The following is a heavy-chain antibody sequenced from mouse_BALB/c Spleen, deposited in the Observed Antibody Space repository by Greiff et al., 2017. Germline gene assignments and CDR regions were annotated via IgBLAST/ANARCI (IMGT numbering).Heavy chain of an antibody. D-gene: IGHD4-1*01. CDR1: GYTFTSYW. CDR3: AISRTGYAMDY. J-gene: IGHJ4*01. V-gene: IGHV1-7*01. CDR2: INPSTGYT. Sequence: QVQLQQSGAELAKPGASVKMSCKASGYTFTSYWMHWVKQRPGQGLEWIGYINPSTGYTEYNQKFKDKATLTADKSSSTAYMQLSSLTSEDSAVYYCAISRTGYAMDYWGQGTSVTVSS.